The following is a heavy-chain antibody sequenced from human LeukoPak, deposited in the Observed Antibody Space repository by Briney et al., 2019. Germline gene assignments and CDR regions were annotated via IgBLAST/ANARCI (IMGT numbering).Heavy chain of an antibody. Sequence: PSETLSLTCTVSGGSISSYYWSWIRQPPGKGLEGIGYIYYSGSTNYNPSLKSRVTISVDTSKNQFSLKLSSVTAADTAVYYCARESGYGYGRIYYYYGMDVWGQGTTVTVSS. D-gene: IGHD5-18*01. CDR2: IYYSGST. CDR3: ARESGYGYGRIYYYYGMDV. J-gene: IGHJ6*02. CDR1: GGSISSYY. V-gene: IGHV4-59*01.